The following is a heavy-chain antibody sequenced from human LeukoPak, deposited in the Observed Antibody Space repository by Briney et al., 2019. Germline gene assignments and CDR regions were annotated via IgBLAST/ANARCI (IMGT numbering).Heavy chain of an antibody. D-gene: IGHD5-12*01. CDR3: ARSDIVATMSEWFDP. J-gene: IGHJ5*02. V-gene: IGHV1-2*02. CDR1: GYTFTGYY. CDR2: INPDSGGT. Sequence: ASVKVSCKASGYTFTGYYMHWVRQAPGQGLEWVGWINPDSGGTNYARKFQGRVTMTRDTSISTAYMELSRLRSDDTAVYYCARSDIVATMSEWFDPWGQGTLVTVSS.